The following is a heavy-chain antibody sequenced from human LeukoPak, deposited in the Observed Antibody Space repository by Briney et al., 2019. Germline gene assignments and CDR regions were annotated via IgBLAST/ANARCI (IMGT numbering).Heavy chain of an antibody. Sequence: GGSLRLSCAASGFTFSSYSMNWVRQAPGKGLEWVSSISSSSSYIYYADSAKGRFTISRDNAKNSLYLQMNSLRAEDTAVYYCARDAGTFNYYGSGSYSYWGQGTLVTVSS. V-gene: IGHV3-21*01. CDR2: ISSSSSYI. CDR3: ARDAGTFNYYGSGSYSY. CDR1: GFTFSSYS. D-gene: IGHD3-10*01. J-gene: IGHJ4*02.